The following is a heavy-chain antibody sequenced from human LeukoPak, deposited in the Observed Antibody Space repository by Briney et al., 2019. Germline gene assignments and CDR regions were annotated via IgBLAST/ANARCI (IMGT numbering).Heavy chain of an antibody. D-gene: IGHD3-10*01. CDR3: AKEVMVREVINGYYYGMDV. J-gene: IGHJ6*02. V-gene: IGHV3-30*18. CDR1: GFTFSSYG. Sequence: GRSLRLSCAASGFTFSSYGMHWVRQAPGKGLEWVAVISYDGSNKYYADSVKGRFTISRDNSKNTLYLQMNSLRAEDTAVYYCAKEVMVREVINGYYYGMDVWGQGTTVTVSS. CDR2: ISYDGSNK.